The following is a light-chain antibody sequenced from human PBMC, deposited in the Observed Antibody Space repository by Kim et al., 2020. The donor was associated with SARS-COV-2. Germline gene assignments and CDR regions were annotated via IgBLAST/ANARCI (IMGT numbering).Light chain of an antibody. CDR1: QSVSNRY. J-gene: IGKJ4*01. CDR3: QQYGSSPLT. Sequence: EIVVTQSPVTLSLSPGERATLSCRASQSVSNRYLAWYQQKPGQAPRLLIYGASNRATGIPDRFSGSGSGTDFTLTISRLEPEDFAMYYCQQYGSSPLTFGGGTKVDIK. CDR2: GAS. V-gene: IGKV3-20*01.